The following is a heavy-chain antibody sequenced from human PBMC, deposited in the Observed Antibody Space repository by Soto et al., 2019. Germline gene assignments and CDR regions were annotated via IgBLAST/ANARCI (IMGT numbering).Heavy chain of an antibody. Sequence: QVPLVQSGAEVKKPGSSVKVSCKASGDIFSSYPFSWVRQAPGQGLEWMGGIVPLLGTADYAQTYQDRVAITADDSTSTVYMELSSLRSDDTAVYYCARDRGSQNWYFGVWGRGTLVSVSS. CDR2: IVPLLGTA. CDR1: GDIFSSYP. D-gene: IGHD3-10*01. V-gene: IGHV1-69*01. CDR3: ARDRGSQNWYFGV. J-gene: IGHJ2*01.